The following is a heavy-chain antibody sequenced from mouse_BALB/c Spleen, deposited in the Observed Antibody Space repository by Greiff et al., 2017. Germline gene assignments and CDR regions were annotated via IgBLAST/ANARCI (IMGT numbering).Heavy chain of an antibody. V-gene: IGHV5-12-2*01. CDR3: ARLSSQAWFAY. Sequence: DVKLVESGGGLVQPGGSLKLSCAASGFTFSSYTMSWVRQTPEKRLEWVAYISNGGGSTYYPDTVKGRFTISRDNAKNTLYLQMSSLKSEDTAMYYCARLSSQAWFAYWGQGTLVTVSA. D-gene: IGHD1-1*01. CDR1: GFTFSSYT. CDR2: ISNGGGST. J-gene: IGHJ3*01.